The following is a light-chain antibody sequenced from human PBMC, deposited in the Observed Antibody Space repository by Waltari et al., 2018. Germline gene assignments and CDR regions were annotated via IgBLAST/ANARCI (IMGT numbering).Light chain of an antibody. J-gene: IGKJ1*01. V-gene: IGKV3-15*01. CDR1: QNVYTN. CDR2: GAS. Sequence: EIVMTQSPATLSVSPGERATLSCRASQNVYTNLAWYQQKPGQAPRLLIYGASTRATDIPARFSGSGSGTEFTLTIGSLESEDFAIFYCQQYMNWPRTFGQGTKVEIK. CDR3: QQYMNWPRT.